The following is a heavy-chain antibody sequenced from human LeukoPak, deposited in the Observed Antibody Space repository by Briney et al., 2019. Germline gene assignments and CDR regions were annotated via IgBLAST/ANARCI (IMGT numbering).Heavy chain of an antibody. CDR1: GGSLSGYY. J-gene: IGHJ4*02. Sequence: SETLSLTCAVYGGSLSGYYWSWIRQPPGKGLEWIGEINHSGSTNYNPSLKSRVTISVDTSKNQFSLKLSSVTAADTAVYYCARVRIHYYDSSGYYYVNYFDYWGQGTLVTVSS. V-gene: IGHV4-34*01. CDR2: INHSGST. CDR3: ARVRIHYYDSSGYYYVNYFDY. D-gene: IGHD3-22*01.